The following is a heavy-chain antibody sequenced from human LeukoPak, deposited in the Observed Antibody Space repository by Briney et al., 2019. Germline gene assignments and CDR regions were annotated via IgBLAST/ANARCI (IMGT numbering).Heavy chain of an antibody. CDR3: ARDYGDYDNWFDP. CDR1: GYTFTGYY. D-gene: IGHD4-17*01. V-gene: IGHV1-2*02. Sequence: ASVKVSYKASGYTFTGYYIHWVRQAPGQGLEWMGWINPNSGGSTYAQKFQGRVTMTRDTSINTAYMELSRLTSDDTAIYYCARDYGDYDNWFDPWGQGTLVTVSS. CDR2: INPNSGGS. J-gene: IGHJ5*02.